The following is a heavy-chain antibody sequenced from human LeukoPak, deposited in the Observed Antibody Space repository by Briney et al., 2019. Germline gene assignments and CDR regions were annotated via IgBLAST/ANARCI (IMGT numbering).Heavy chain of an antibody. J-gene: IGHJ3*02. CDR3: ARDYYDSSGYYSKDDAFDI. D-gene: IGHD3-22*01. V-gene: IGHV1-2*02. Sequence: ASVKVSCKASGYTFTSYAMNWVRQAPGQGLEWMGWINPNSGGTNYAQKFQGRVTMTRDTSISTAYMELSRLRSDDTAVYYCARDYYDSSGYYSKDDAFDIWGQGTMVTVSS. CDR2: INPNSGGT. CDR1: GYTFTSYA.